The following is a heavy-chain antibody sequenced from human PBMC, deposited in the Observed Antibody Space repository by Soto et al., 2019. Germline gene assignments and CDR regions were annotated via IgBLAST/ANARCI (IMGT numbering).Heavy chain of an antibody. J-gene: IGHJ6*02. D-gene: IGHD1-7*01. V-gene: IGHV3-30*18. Sequence: GGSLRLSCAASGFTFSSYGMYWVRQAPGKGLEWVAVISYDGSNKYYADSVKGRFTISRDNSKNTLYLQMNSLRAEDTAVYYCAKQGTMGPYYYYGMDVWGQGTTVTVSS. CDR2: ISYDGSNK. CDR1: GFTFSSYG. CDR3: AKQGTMGPYYYYGMDV.